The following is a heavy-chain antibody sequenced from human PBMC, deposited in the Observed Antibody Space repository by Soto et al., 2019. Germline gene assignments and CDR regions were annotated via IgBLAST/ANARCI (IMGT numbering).Heavy chain of an antibody. V-gene: IGHV4-59*01. CDR2: MHHTQGT. CDR3: ARVPFVGYFDWLDP. J-gene: IGHJ5*02. Sequence: WETLSLTCSVSGASISSYYWTWIRQPPGGGLEWIGYMHHTQGTNDNPSLRGRVHMSIDTSMNQFSLRLTSVTAADTAVYYCARVPFVGYFDWLDPWGHGTLVTVSS. D-gene: IGHD3-9*01. CDR1: GASISSYY.